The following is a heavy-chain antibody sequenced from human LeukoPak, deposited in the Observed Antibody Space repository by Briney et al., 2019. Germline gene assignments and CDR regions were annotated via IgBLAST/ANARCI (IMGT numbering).Heavy chain of an antibody. CDR2: IYYSGST. D-gene: IGHD6-19*01. V-gene: IGHV4-39*01. CDR1: GGSISSSSYY. Sequence: SETLSLTCTVFGGSISSSSYYWGWIRQPRGKGLEWIGRIYYSGSTYYNPSLKSRVTISVDTPKNQFSLKLSSVTAADTAVYYCATLTIAVAGTRDWFDPWGQGTLVTVSS. CDR3: ATLTIAVAGTRDWFDP. J-gene: IGHJ5*02.